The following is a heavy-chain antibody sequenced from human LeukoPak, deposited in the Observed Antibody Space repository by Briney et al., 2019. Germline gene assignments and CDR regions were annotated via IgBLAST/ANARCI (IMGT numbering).Heavy chain of an antibody. CDR2: ISWNSGSI. Sequence: GGSLRLSCAASGFTFDDYAMHWVRQAPGKGLEWVSGISWNSGSIGYADSVKGRFTISRDNSKNTLYLQMNSLRAEDTAVYYCAKGAITMVRGVISYWGQGTLVTVSS. J-gene: IGHJ4*02. CDR3: AKGAITMVRGVISY. V-gene: IGHV3-9*01. D-gene: IGHD3-10*01. CDR1: GFTFDDYA.